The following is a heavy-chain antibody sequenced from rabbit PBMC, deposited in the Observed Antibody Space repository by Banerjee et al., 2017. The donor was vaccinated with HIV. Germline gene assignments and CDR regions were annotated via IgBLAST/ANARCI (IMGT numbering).Heavy chain of an antibody. CDR1: GFSFSNKAV. CDR2: IDAGSSGFT. Sequence: QEQLVESGGGLVKPEGPLKLSCTASGFSFSNKAVICWVRQAPGKGLEWIACIDAGSSGFTYFATWAKGRFTISKTSSTTVTLQMTSLTAADTATYFCARGPDNAGDGLNLWGPGTLVTVS. J-gene: IGHJ4*01. CDR3: ARGPDNAGDGLNL. V-gene: IGHV1S45*01. D-gene: IGHD4-2*01.